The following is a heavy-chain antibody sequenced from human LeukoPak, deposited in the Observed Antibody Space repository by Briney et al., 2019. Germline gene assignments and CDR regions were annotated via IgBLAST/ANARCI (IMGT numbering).Heavy chain of an antibody. CDR3: ARARYYYDSSGYYRVFDY. Sequence: SETLSLTCTVSGGSISSYYWGWIRQPPGKGLEWIGSIYYSGSTYYNPSLKSRVTISVDTSKNQFSLKLSSVTAADTAVYYCARARYYYDSSGYYRVFDYWGQGTLVTVSS. V-gene: IGHV4-39*07. J-gene: IGHJ4*02. D-gene: IGHD3-22*01. CDR2: IYYSGST. CDR1: GGSISSYY.